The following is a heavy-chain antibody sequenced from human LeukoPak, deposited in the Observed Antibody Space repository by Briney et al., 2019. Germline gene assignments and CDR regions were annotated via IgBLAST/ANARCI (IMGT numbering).Heavy chain of an antibody. CDR2: IKQDGSEK. D-gene: IGHD6-19*01. Sequence: PGGSLRLSCAASGFTFSSYWMSWVRQSPGKGLEWVANIKQDGSEKYYVDSVKGRFTISRDSAKNSLYLQMNSLRAEDTAVYYCAKNRGSGSYFDYWGQGTLVTVSS. V-gene: IGHV3-7*01. J-gene: IGHJ4*02. CDR3: AKNRGSGSYFDY. CDR1: GFTFSSYW.